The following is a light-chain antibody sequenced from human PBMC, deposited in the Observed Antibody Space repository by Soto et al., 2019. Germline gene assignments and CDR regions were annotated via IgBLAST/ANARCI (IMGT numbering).Light chain of an antibody. V-gene: IGLV2-14*01. CDR1: SSDVGGYNY. J-gene: IGLJ1*01. CDR2: EVN. Sequence: QSALTQPASVSGSPGQSITISCTGTSSDVGGYNYVSWYQQHPGKAPKLMIYEVNNRPSGVSNRFSGSKSGNTASLTISGLQDEDEADYYCHSYTSSTTYVFGTGTKLTVL. CDR3: HSYTSSTTYV.